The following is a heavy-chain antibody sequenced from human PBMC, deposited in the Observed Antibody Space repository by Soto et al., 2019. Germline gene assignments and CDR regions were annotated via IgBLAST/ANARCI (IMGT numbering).Heavy chain of an antibody. CDR1: GFTFKTYS. Sequence: SLRLSCSASGFTFKTYSVSWVRQVPGKGLDWVSAITSGSTSTFYADSVKGRFTISRDDSQNTLYLQMNSLRAEDTAIYFCAKTQCFFDCWGHGTLVTVSS. J-gene: IGHJ4*01. D-gene: IGHD6-19*01. V-gene: IGHV3-23*01. CDR2: ITSGSTST. CDR3: AKTQCFFDC.